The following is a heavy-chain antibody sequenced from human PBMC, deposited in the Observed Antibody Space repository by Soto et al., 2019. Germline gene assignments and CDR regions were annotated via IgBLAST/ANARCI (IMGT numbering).Heavy chain of an antibody. D-gene: IGHD3-3*01. Sequence: QVQLVESGGGVVQPGTSLRLSCAASGFSFRSYGMHWVRQAPGKGLEWLAGISNEGSSQHYADSVKGRFTVSRDNAENTLSLPMDSLRPDDTAVYYCAKTITTLGMSSSRGLGALIANWGQGTLVTFSS. CDR3: AKTITTLGMSSSRGLGALIAN. J-gene: IGHJ4*02. CDR1: GFSFRSYG. V-gene: IGHV3-30*18. CDR2: ISNEGSSQ.